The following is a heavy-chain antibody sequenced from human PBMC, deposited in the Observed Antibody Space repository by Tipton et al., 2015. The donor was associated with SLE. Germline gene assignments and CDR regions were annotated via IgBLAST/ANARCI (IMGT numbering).Heavy chain of an antibody. Sequence: TLSLTCTVSGGSIRSYYWSWMRQPPGKGLEWIGYIYYSGRTNYNPSLKSRVTISVDTSKNQFSLKLSSVTAADTAVYYCARRHSSNWSGPIYAFDIWGQGTMVTVSS. D-gene: IGHD6-13*01. CDR2: IYYSGRT. CDR3: ARRHSSNWSGPIYAFDI. J-gene: IGHJ3*02. V-gene: IGHV4-59*08. CDR1: GGSIRSYY.